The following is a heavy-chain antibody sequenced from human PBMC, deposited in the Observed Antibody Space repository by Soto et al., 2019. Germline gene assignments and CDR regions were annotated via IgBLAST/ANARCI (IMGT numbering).Heavy chain of an antibody. Sequence: QVQLQESGPGLVKPSETLSLTCTVSGGSVSSGSYYWSWIRQPPGKGLEWIGYIYYSGSTNYNPCLKSRVTISVDTSKNQSSLKLSSVTAADTAVYYCARGIEGWYQGRYYYGMDVWGQGTTVTVSS. V-gene: IGHV4-61*01. D-gene: IGHD6-19*01. CDR1: GGSVSSGSYY. J-gene: IGHJ6*02. CDR2: IYYSGST. CDR3: ARGIEGWYQGRYYYGMDV.